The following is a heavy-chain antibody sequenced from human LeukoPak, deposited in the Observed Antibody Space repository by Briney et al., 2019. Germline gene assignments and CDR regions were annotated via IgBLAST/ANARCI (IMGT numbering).Heavy chain of an antibody. J-gene: IGHJ4*02. CDR3: ARVQIDSYGLIGVDY. V-gene: IGHV4-59*06. Sequence: SETLSLTCTVSAGSISNYYWSWIRQHPGKGLEWIGYIYYSGSTYYNPSLKSRVTISVDTSKNQFSLKLSSVTAADTAVYYCARVQIDSYGLIGVDYWGQGTLVTVSS. CDR2: IYYSGST. D-gene: IGHD5-18*01. CDR1: AGSISNYY.